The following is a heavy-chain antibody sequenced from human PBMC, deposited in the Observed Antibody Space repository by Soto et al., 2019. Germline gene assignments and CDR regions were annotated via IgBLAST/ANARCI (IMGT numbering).Heavy chain of an antibody. CDR3: ARAEVTWSGYYYYYMDV. J-gene: IGHJ6*03. CDR2: IYYSGST. V-gene: IGHV4-59*01. CDR1: GGSISSYY. D-gene: IGHD3-3*01. Sequence: SETLSLTCTFSGGSISSYYWSWIRQPPGKGLEWIGYIYYSGSTNYNPSLKSRVTISVDTSKNQFSLKLSSVTAADTAVYYCARAEVTWSGYYYYYMDVWGKGTTVTVSS.